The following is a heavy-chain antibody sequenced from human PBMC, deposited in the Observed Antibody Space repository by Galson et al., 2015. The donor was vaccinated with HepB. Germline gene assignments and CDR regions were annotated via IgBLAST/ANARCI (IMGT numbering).Heavy chain of an antibody. J-gene: IGHJ4*02. CDR1: GYTFINHY. CDR2: INPGSGAT. V-gene: IGHV1-46*01. D-gene: IGHD3-3*01. Sequence: SVKVSCKASGYTFINHYIHWVRQAPGHSLEWMGIINPGSGATVYSQNLQGRVTMTSDTSTKTVFMELSNPISEDTAVYFCARIRSLFPLTEWLFLPGYLDSWGQGTLVTVSS. CDR3: ARIRSLFPLTEWLFLPGYLDS.